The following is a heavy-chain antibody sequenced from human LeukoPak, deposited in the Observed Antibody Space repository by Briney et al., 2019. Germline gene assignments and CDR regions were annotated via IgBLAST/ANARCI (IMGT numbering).Heavy chain of an antibody. CDR1: GFTFSSYS. V-gene: IGHV3-21*01. CDR2: ISSSSSYI. CDR3: ARDGYNWYYFDY. D-gene: IGHD5-24*01. Sequence: GGSLRLSCAASGFTFSSYSMNWVRQAPGKGLEWVSSISSSSSYIYYADSVKGRFTISRDNAKNSLYLQMNSLRAEDTAVYYCARDGYNWYYFDYWGQGTLVTVSS. J-gene: IGHJ4*02.